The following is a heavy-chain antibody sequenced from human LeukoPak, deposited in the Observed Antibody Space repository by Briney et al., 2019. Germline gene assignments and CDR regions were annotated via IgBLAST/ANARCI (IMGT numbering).Heavy chain of an antibody. J-gene: IGHJ4*02. CDR3: ARDRLSYADYYDSSGYRDY. CDR1: GYTFTSYG. D-gene: IGHD3-22*01. CDR2: ISAYNGNT. V-gene: IGHV1-18*01. Sequence: ASVTLSSEASGYTFTSYGISWVRQAPGQRREWMGWISAYNGNTNYAQKLQGKFNLCSDSSTSTAYMELRSLRSDDTAVYYCARDRLSYADYYDSSGYRDYWGQGTPVTTSS.